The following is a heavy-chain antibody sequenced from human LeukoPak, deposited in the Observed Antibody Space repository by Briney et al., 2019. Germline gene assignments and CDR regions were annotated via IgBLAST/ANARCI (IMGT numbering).Heavy chain of an antibody. V-gene: IGHV4-31*03. CDR2: IYYSGST. CDR1: GGSISSGGYY. CDR3: AVQGYRYGSYFDY. J-gene: IGHJ4*02. D-gene: IGHD5-18*01. Sequence: SETLSLTCTVSGGSISSGGYYWSWIRQHPGKGLEWIGYIYYSGSTYYNPSLKSRVTISVDTSKNQFSLKLSSVTAADTAVYYCAVQGYRYGSYFDYWGQGTLVTVSS.